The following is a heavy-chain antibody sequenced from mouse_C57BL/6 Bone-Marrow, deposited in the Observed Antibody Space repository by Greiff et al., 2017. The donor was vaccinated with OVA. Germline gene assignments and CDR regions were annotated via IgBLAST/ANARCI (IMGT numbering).Heavy chain of an antibody. D-gene: IGHD2-2*01. CDR3: ARSRGYDDTWFAY. J-gene: IGHJ3*01. Sequence: QVQLKESGAELVRPGTSVKMSCKASGYTFTNYWIGWAKQRPGHGLEWIGDIYPGGGYTNYNEKFKGKATLTAEQSSSTAYMQFSSLTSEDSAIYDSARSRGYDDTWFAYWGQGTLVTVSA. CDR1: GYTFTNYW. V-gene: IGHV1-63*01. CDR2: IYPGGGYT.